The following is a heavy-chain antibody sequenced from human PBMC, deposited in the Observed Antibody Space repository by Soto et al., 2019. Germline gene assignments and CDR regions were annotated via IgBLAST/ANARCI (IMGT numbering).Heavy chain of an antibody. CDR3: GRHSGSSGYYLH. J-gene: IGHJ4*02. V-gene: IGHV4-59*08. Sequence: SETLSLTCTVSGGSISTYYWSWIRQPPGKGLEWIGYIYYTGSTNYNPSLKSRVTISVDTSKNQFSLKLSFVTAEDTAMYYCGRHSGSSGYYLHWGQGTLVTVSS. CDR1: GGSISTYY. D-gene: IGHD3-22*01. CDR2: IYYTGST.